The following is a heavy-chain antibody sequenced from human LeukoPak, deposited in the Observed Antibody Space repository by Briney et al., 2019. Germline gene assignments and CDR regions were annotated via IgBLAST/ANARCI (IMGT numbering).Heavy chain of an antibody. CDR3: AKASQGRYFDWLTSDY. Sequence: ASVKVSCKASGYTFTSYGISWVRQAPGQGLEWMGWISAYNGNTNYAQKLQGRVTMTTDTSTSTAYMELRSLRSDDTAVYYCAKASQGRYFDWLTSDYWGQGTLVTVSS. D-gene: IGHD3-9*01. CDR1: GYTFTSYG. V-gene: IGHV1-18*01. CDR2: ISAYNGNT. J-gene: IGHJ4*02.